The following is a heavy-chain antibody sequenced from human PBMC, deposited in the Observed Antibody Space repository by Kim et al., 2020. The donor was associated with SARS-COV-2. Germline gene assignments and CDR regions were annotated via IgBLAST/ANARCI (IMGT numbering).Heavy chain of an antibody. CDR3: ARNREGASWYFFDY. V-gene: IGHV4-59*01. Sequence: NPTLKSRVTISVDTSKNQFSLKLTSVTAADTAVYYCARNREGASWYFFDYWGQGVLVTVSS. D-gene: IGHD6-13*01. J-gene: IGHJ4*02.